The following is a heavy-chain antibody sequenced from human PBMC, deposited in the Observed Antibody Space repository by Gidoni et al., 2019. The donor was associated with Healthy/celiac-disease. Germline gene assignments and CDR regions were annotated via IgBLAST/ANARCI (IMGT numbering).Heavy chain of an antibody. J-gene: IGHJ4*02. Sequence: EVQLLESGGGLVQPGGSLRLSCAASGLTFSSYAMSWVRQAPGKGLEWVSAISGSGGSTYYADSVKGRFTISRDNSKNTLYLQMNSLRAEDTAVYYCAKGEGYGDYVGDWGQGTLVTVSS. V-gene: IGHV3-23*01. D-gene: IGHD4-17*01. CDR1: GLTFSSYA. CDR3: AKGEGYGDYVGD. CDR2: ISGSGGST.